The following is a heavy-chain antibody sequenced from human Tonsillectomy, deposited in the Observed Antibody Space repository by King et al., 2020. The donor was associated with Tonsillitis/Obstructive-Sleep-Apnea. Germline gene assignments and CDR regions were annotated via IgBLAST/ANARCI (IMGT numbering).Heavy chain of an antibody. CDR3: ARGGRWGDILTGFDY. CDR1: GFTFSSYA. D-gene: IGHD3-9*01. CDR2: ISYDGSNK. J-gene: IGHJ4*02. Sequence: VQLVESGGGVVQPGRSLRLSCAASGFTFSSYAMHWVRQAPGKGLEWVAVISYDGSNKYYADSVKGRFTISRDNSKNTLYLQMNSLRTEDTTIYYCARGGRWGDILTGFDYWGQGTLVTVSS. V-gene: IGHV3-30*04.